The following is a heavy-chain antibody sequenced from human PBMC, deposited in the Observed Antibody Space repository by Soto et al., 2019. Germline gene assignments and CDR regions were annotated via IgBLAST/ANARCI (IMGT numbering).Heavy chain of an antibody. J-gene: IGHJ4*02. D-gene: IGHD3-22*01. CDR2: ISTTNSYI. CDR3: TRDPVPDSSGYFPFDY. CDR1: GFRFSTYS. V-gene: IGHV3-21*01. Sequence: EVQLVESGGGLVKPGGSLRLSCAASGFRFSTYSMNWVRQAPGKGLEWVASISTTNSYIYYADSVRGRFTISRDNAKNSLFLQMNSLRDEDTAVYYCTRDPVPDSSGYFPFDYWGQGTLVNVSS.